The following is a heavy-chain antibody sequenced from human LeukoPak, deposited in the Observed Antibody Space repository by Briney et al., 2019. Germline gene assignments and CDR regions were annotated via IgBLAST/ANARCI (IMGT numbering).Heavy chain of an antibody. V-gene: IGHV4-39*07. Sequence: SETLSLTCAISGGFISGTPYYWGWIRQPPGKGLEWIGSIYYSGSTYYNPSLKGRLTISVDTSKNQFSLKLSSVTAADTAVYYCARASTIFGHFAYWGRGTLVTVSS. CDR3: ARASTIFGHFAY. CDR2: IYYSGST. CDR1: GGFISGTPYY. J-gene: IGHJ4*02. D-gene: IGHD3-3*01.